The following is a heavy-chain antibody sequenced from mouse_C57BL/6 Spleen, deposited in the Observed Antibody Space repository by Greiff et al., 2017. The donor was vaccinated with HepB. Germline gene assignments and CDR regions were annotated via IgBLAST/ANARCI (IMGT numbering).Heavy chain of an antibody. CDR2: IYPGSGNT. V-gene: IGHV1-84*01. CDR1: GYTFTDYY. D-gene: IGHD2-4*01. J-gene: IGHJ4*01. CDR3: ARQGGYDYDEEGYAMDY. Sequence: VQLQQSGPELVKPGASVKISCKASGYTFTDYYINWVKQRPGQGLEWIGWIYPGSGNTKYNEKFKGKATLTVDKSSSTAYMQLSSLTSEDSAVYFCARQGGYDYDEEGYAMDYWGQGTSVTVSS.